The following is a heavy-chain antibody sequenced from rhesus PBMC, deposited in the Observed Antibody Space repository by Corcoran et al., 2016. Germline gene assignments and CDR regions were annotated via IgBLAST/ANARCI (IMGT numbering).Heavy chain of an antibody. D-gene: IGHD2-15*01. CDR1: GGSISDDYY. Sequence: QLQLQESGPGLVKPSETLSLTCAVSGGSISDDYYWSWIRQPPGKGLEWIGYIYGSGGGTNYKPSLKNRVTISIDTSKNQFSLKLSSVTAADTAVYYCARADEYCNSTYCSSPQPYFDYWGQGVLVTVSS. CDR3: ARADEYCNSTYCSSPQPYFDY. J-gene: IGHJ4*01. V-gene: IGHV4-106*01. CDR2: IYGSGGGT.